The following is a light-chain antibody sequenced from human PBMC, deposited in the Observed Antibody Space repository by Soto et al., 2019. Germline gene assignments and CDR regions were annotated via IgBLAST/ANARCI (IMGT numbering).Light chain of an antibody. V-gene: IGKV1-27*01. CDR1: QGIRNY. CDR3: QKYSSVPV. J-gene: IGKJ3*01. CDR2: AAS. Sequence: DIQMTQSPTSLSASVGDRVTITCRASQGIRNYVAWYQQKPGKAPKLLIYAASTLQSVVPSRFSGSGSGTDLTLTINSLQPEDVETYYFQKYSSVPVFGPGTKVEIK.